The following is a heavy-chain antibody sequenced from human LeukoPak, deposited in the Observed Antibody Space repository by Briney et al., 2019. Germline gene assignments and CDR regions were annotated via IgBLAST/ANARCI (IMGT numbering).Heavy chain of an antibody. V-gene: IGHV1-8*02. CDR3: ARDMSPGGFDI. Sequence: ASVKVSCKCSGYTFTGYYMHWVRQATGQGLEWMGWMNPNSGNTGYAQKFQGRVTMTRNTSISTAYMELSSLRSEDTAVYYCARDMSPGGFDIWGQGTMVTVSS. D-gene: IGHD3-10*01. CDR2: MNPNSGNT. J-gene: IGHJ3*02. CDR1: GYTFTGYY.